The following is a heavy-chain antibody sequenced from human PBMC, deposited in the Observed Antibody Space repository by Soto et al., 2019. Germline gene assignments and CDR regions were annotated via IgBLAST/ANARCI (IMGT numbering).Heavy chain of an antibody. CDR2: IIPIFGTA. CDR3: ARDHHTAACTLVDWFDP. J-gene: IGHJ5*02. CDR1: GGTFSSYA. V-gene: IGHV1-69*01. Sequence: QVQLVQYRAEVKKPGSSVMVSCKASGGTFSSYAISWVRQAPGQGLEWMGGIIPIFGTANYAQKFQGRVTITADESTSTAYIELSSLRSEDTAVYYCARDHHTAACTLVDWFDPWGQGTLVTVSS. D-gene: IGHD6-13*01.